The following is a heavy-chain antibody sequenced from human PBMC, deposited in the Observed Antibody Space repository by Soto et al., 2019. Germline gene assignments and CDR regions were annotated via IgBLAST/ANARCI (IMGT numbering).Heavy chain of an antibody. CDR1: GGTFSSYA. Sequence: ASVKVSCKASGGTFSSYAISWVRQAPGQGLEWMGGIIPIFGTANYAQKFQGRVTITADESTSTAYMELSSLRSEDTAVYYCARDPSYYYDRKEGQGQDVFDIGGKGTMVTVSS. CDR3: ARDPSYYYDRKEGQGQDVFDI. J-gene: IGHJ3*02. D-gene: IGHD3-22*01. V-gene: IGHV1-69*13. CDR2: IIPIFGTA.